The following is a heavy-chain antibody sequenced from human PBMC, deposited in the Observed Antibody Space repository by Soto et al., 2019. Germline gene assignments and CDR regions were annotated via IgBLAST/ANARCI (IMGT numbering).Heavy chain of an antibody. Sequence: SETLSLTCTVSGGSISSSSYYWGWIRQPPGKGLEWIGSIYYSGSTYYNPSLKSRVTISVDTSKNQFSLMLSPVTAADTAVYYCARRDGVRGVIYFDYWGQGTLVTVSS. J-gene: IGHJ4*02. CDR2: IYYSGST. V-gene: IGHV4-39*01. D-gene: IGHD3-10*01. CDR1: GGSISSSSYY. CDR3: ARRDGVRGVIYFDY.